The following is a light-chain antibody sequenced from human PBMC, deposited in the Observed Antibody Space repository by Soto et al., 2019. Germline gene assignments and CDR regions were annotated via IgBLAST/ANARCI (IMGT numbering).Light chain of an antibody. CDR3: QQYSSSPLT. Sequence: EIVLTHSPATLSLSPGERATLSCRASQTVSSNYLAWYQQKPGQAPRLLIYGASSRATGIPDRFSGSGSGTDFTLTISRLEPEDFAVYYCQQYSSSPLTFGQGTKVDIK. J-gene: IGKJ1*01. V-gene: IGKV3-20*01. CDR1: QTVSSNY. CDR2: GAS.